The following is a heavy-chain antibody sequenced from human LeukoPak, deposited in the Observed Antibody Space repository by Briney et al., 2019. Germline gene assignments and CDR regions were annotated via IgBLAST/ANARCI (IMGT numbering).Heavy chain of an antibody. CDR3: ARTPLNVVPAAMPKPFDY. J-gene: IGHJ4*02. V-gene: IGHV1-8*01. D-gene: IGHD2-2*01. Sequence: GASVKVSCKASGYTFTSYDINWVRQATGQGLEWMGWMNPNSGNTGYAQKFQGRVTMTRNTSISTAYMELSSLRSEDTAVYYCARTPLNVVPAAMPKPFDYWGQGTLVTVSS. CDR2: MNPNSGNT. CDR1: GYTFTSYD.